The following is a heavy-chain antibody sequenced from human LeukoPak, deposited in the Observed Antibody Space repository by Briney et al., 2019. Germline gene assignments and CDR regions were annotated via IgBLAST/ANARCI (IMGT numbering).Heavy chain of an antibody. CDR1: GFTFSTYT. CDR2: IATSSSTI. Sequence: GGSLRLSCAASGFTFSTYTMNWVRQPPGKGLEWVSNIATSSSTIYYADSVKGRFTISRDNAKNSLYLQMNSLRAEDTAVYYCARDDTAMVKGVDYWGQGTLVTVSS. D-gene: IGHD5-18*01. V-gene: IGHV3-48*04. CDR3: ARDDTAMVKGVDY. J-gene: IGHJ4*02.